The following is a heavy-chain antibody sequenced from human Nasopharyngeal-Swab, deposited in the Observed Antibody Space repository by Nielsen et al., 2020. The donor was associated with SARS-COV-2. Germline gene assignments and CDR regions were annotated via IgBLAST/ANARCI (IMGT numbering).Heavy chain of an antibody. V-gene: IGHV3-48*04. CDR2: ISSSSSTI. Sequence: GESLKISCAASGFTFSSYSMNWVRQAPGKGLGWVSYISSSSSTIYYADSVKGRFTISRDNAKNSLYLQMNSLRAEDTAVYYCARAGGGYSGYVGYWGQGTLVTVSS. CDR3: ARAGGGYSGYVGY. CDR1: GFTFSSYS. J-gene: IGHJ4*02. D-gene: IGHD5-12*01.